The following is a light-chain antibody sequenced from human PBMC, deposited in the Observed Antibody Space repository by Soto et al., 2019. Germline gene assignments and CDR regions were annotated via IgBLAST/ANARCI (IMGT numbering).Light chain of an antibody. Sequence: EIVLTQSPGTLSLSPGEGATLSCRASQSVSNSYLAWYQQKPGQPPRLVIYNASIRATGIPDRFSGSGSGTDFTLTIIRLEPEDFSVYYCQKYGTSVLTFGQGTKVEIK. CDR3: QKYGTSVLT. V-gene: IGKV3-20*01. CDR1: QSVSNSY. J-gene: IGKJ1*01. CDR2: NAS.